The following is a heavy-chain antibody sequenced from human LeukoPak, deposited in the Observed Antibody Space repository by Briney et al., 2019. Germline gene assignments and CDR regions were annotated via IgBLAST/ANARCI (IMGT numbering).Heavy chain of an antibody. CDR3: ARGGDTTDY. CDR2: VYYSGST. V-gene: IGHV4-30-4*08. CDR1: GGSISSGDYY. J-gene: IGHJ4*02. Sequence: ASETLSLTCTVSGGSISSGDYYWSWIRQPPGKGLEWIGYVYYSGSTYYNPSLKSPVTISVDTTTNQLSLTRSSVTAADTSDSYCARGGDTTDYWGQGTLVTVSS. D-gene: IGHD3-10*01.